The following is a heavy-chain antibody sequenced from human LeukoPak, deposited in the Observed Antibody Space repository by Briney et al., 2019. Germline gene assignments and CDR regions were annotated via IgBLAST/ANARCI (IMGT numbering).Heavy chain of an antibody. V-gene: IGHV3-23*01. Sequence: PGGSLRLSCAASGFTFSSYAMSWVRQAPGKGLEWVSTISGRGGSTYYADSVKGRFTISRDNAKNSLYLQMNSLRAEDTAVHYCAREVSGFDPWGQGTLVTVSS. CDR3: AREVSGFDP. CDR2: ISGRGGST. J-gene: IGHJ5*02. D-gene: IGHD3-10*01. CDR1: GFTFSSYA.